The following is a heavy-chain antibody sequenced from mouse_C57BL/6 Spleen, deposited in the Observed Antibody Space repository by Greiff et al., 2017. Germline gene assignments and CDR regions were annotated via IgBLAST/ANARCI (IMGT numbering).Heavy chain of an antibody. Sequence: QVQLKQPGAELVKPGASVKLSCKASGYTFTSYWMHWVKQRPGQGLEWIGMIHPNSGSTNYNEKFKSKATLTVDKSSSTAYMQLSSLTSEDSAVYYCAAPHYGSSYDYAMDYWGQGTSVTVSS. D-gene: IGHD1-1*01. V-gene: IGHV1-64*01. J-gene: IGHJ4*01. CDR3: AAPHYGSSYDYAMDY. CDR1: GYTFTSYW. CDR2: IHPNSGST.